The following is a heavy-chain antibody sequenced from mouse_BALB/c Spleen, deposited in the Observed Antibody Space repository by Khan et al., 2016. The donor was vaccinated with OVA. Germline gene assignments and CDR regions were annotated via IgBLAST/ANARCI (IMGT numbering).Heavy chain of an antibody. CDR2: ISYSGST. Sequence: EVELVESGPGLVKPSQSLSLPCTVTGYSITTNYAWDWIRQFPGNKLEWMGYISYSGSTSYNPSLKSRISITRDTSKNQFFLQLNSVTTEDTATYYCARKNYYGYAVDYWGQGTLVTVSS. CDR1: GYSITTNYA. V-gene: IGHV3-2*02. CDR3: ARKNYYGYAVDY. D-gene: IGHD1-1*01. J-gene: IGHJ4*01.